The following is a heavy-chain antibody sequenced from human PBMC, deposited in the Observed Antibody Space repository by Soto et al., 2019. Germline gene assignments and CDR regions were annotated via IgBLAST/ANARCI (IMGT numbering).Heavy chain of an antibody. D-gene: IGHD2-15*01. Sequence: EVQLVESGGGLVQPGGSLRLSCAASGFTVSSNYMSWVHQAPGKGLEWVSVIYSGGSTNYADSVKGRFTISRDNSKNTLYLKMNSLRAEDTAVYYCAREGVVAASDWGQGTLVTVSS. CDR2: IYSGGST. V-gene: IGHV3-66*01. CDR3: AREGVVAASD. CDR1: GFTVSSNY. J-gene: IGHJ4*02.